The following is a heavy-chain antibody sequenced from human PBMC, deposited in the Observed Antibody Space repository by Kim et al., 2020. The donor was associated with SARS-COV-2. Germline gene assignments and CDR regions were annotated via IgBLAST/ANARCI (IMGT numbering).Heavy chain of an antibody. CDR3: ARAEYWAVAGLFDY. V-gene: IGHV4-34*01. D-gene: IGHD6-19*01. CDR2: INHSGST. Sequence: SETLSLTCAVYGGSFSGYYWSWIRQPPGKGLEWIGEINHSGSTNYNPSLKSRVTISVDTSKNQFSLKLSSVTAADTAVYYCARAEYWAVAGLFDYWGQGTLVTVSS. J-gene: IGHJ4*02. CDR1: GGSFSGYY.